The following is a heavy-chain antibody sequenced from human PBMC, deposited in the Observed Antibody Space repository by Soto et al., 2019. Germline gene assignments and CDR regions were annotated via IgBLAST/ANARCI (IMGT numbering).Heavy chain of an antibody. CDR3: ATTTRGYSSSWYYFDY. J-gene: IGHJ4*02. V-gene: IGHV5-10-1*01. D-gene: IGHD6-13*01. Sequence: EVQLVQSGAEVKKPGESLRISCKGSGYSFTSYWISWVRQMPGQGLEWMGRIDPSDSYTNYSPSFQGHVTISADKSISTADLQWSSLKASDTAMFYCATTTRGYSSSWYYFDYWGQGTLVTVSS. CDR1: GYSFTSYW. CDR2: IDPSDSYT.